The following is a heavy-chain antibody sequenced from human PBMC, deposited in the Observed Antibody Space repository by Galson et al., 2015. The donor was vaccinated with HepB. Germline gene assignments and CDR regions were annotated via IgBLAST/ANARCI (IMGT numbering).Heavy chain of an antibody. CDR3: ASGYEAVYS. Sequence: SLRLSCAASGFTFSDYYMSWIRQAPGKGLEWVSYISTYANTIYYADSVNGRFTISRDNARNSLYLQMNSLRAEDTAVYYCASGYEAVYSWGQATLVTVAS. D-gene: IGHD3-3*01. CDR1: GFTFSDYY. V-gene: IGHV3-11*01. J-gene: IGHJ4*02. CDR2: ISTYANTI.